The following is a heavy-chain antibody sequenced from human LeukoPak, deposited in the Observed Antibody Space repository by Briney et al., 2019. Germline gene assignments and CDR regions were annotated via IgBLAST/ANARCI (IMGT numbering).Heavy chain of an antibody. J-gene: IGHJ3*01. V-gene: IGHV3-23*01. CDR2: ISGSGSST. CDR1: GFTFSTYA. CDR3: AKEMATIRAFDS. D-gene: IGHD5-24*01. Sequence: GGSLRLSCAASGFTFSTYAMSWVRQAPGKGLEGVSVISGSGSSTYYADSVKGRFTISRDNSKNTLYLQMNSLGAEDTAVYYCAKEMATIRAFDSWGQGTMVTVSS.